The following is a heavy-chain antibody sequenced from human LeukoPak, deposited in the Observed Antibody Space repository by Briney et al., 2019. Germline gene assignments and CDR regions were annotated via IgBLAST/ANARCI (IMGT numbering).Heavy chain of an antibody. D-gene: IGHD6-13*01. Sequence: GGSLRLSCAASGFTFSSYVMHWVRQAPGKGLEWVAIISYDGSNEYYADSVKGRFTISRDNANNSLYLQMNSLTAEDTAVYYCARDYWSYSASWLDFWGQGALVTVSS. CDR1: GFTFSSYV. J-gene: IGHJ4*02. V-gene: IGHV3-30*04. CDR2: ISYDGSNE. CDR3: ARDYWSYSASWLDF.